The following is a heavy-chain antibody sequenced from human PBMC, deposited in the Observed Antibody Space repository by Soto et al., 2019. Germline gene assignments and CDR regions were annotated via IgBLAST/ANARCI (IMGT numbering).Heavy chain of an antibody. CDR1: GYTFTGYY. J-gene: IGHJ5*02. V-gene: IGHV1-2*02. CDR2: INPNSGGT. Sequence: GASVKVSCNSSGYTFTGYYIHWVRHAPGQGLECMGWINPNSGGTNYTQKFQGRVTMTRDTCISTAYMELSRLRSDDTAVYYCARDSSGSYRPRVWFDNWGQGPLVNVS. CDR3: ARDSSGSYRPRVWFDN. D-gene: IGHD1-26*01.